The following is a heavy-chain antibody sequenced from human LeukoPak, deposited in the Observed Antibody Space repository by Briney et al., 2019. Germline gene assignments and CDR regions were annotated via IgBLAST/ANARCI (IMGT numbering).Heavy chain of an antibody. V-gene: IGHV3-21*01. CDR1: GFTFSSYS. J-gene: IGHJ5*02. Sequence: GGSLRLSCAASGFTFSSYSMNWVRQAPGKGLEWVSSISTSSIYIYYADSVKGRFTISRDNAKNSLYLQMNSLRAEDTAVYYCARDSETVTSTSSWFDPWGQGTLVTVSS. CDR3: ARDSETVTSTSSWFDP. D-gene: IGHD6-19*01. CDR2: ISTSSIYI.